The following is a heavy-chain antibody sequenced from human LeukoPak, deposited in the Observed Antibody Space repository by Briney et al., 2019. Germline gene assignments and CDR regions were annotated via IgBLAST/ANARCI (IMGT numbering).Heavy chain of an antibody. V-gene: IGHV3-48*04. CDR3: ARDEDSSGYCDY. CDR1: GFTFSSYA. Sequence: GGSLRLSCAASGFTFSSYAMNWVRQAPGKGLEWLSYISSSSSTIYYADSVKGRFTISRDNAKNSLYLQMNSLRAEDTAVYYCARDEDSSGYCDYWGQGTLVTVSS. D-gene: IGHD3-22*01. CDR2: ISSSSSTI. J-gene: IGHJ4*02.